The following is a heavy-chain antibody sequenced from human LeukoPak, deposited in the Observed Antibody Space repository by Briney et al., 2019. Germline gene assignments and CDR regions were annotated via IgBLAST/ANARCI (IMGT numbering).Heavy chain of an antibody. CDR1: GFTFSSYG. D-gene: IGHD2-15*01. CDR3: AKVMPPGRIRFYSYYMDV. V-gene: IGHV3-30*02. J-gene: IGHJ6*03. Sequence: GGSLRLSCTASGFTFSSYGMHWVRQAPGKGLEWVAFIRYDGSNEYYADSVKGRFTISRDKSKNTLSLQMNGLRVEDTAVYYCAKVMPPGRIRFYSYYMDVWGKGTTVSVS. CDR2: IRYDGSNE.